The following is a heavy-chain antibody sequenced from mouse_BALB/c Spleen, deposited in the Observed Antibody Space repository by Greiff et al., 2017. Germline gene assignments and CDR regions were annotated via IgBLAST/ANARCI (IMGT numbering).Heavy chain of an antibody. D-gene: IGHD6-1*01. V-gene: IGHV5-6*01. CDR2: ISSGGST. Sequence: EVHLVESGGGLVKPGGSLKLSCAASGFTFSSYAMSWVRQTPEKRLEWVASISSGGSTYYPDSVKGRFTISRDNAKNTLYLQMSSLKSEDTAMYYCARHGLDAMDYWGQGTSVTVSS. J-gene: IGHJ4*01. CDR1: GFTFSSYA. CDR3: ARHGLDAMDY.